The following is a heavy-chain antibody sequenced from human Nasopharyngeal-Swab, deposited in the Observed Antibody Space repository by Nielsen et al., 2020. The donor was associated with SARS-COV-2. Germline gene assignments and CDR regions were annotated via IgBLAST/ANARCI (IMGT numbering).Heavy chain of an antibody. CDR3: AKAPYLRGLDV. CDR2: ISGSGDTT. V-gene: IGHV3-23*01. CDR1: GFTFSSYA. Sequence: GGSLRRCCAASGFTFSSYAMSWVRQAPGKGLEWVSIISGSGDTTYYADSVKDRFTISRDNSKNTLYLQTNSLRVEDTAVYYCAKAPYLRGLDVWGQGTTVTVSS. D-gene: IGHD2-21*01. J-gene: IGHJ6*02.